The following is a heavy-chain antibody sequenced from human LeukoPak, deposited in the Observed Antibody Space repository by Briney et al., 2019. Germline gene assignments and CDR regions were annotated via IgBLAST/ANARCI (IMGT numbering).Heavy chain of an antibody. D-gene: IGHD3-10*01. Sequence: PGGSLRLSCAASGFTFSSPAMSWVRQAPGKGLEYVSAISASGDSTYYTNSVKGRFTMSRDNSKNTLYLQMGSLRTEDMAVYYCARAPRYFGSGLYYFDFWGQGTLVTVSS. V-gene: IGHV3-64*01. CDR1: GFTFSSPA. CDR3: ARAPRYFGSGLYYFDF. J-gene: IGHJ4*02. CDR2: ISASGDST.